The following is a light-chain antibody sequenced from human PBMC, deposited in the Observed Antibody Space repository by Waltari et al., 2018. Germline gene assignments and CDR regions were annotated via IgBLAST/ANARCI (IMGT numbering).Light chain of an antibody. CDR3: QQYGSTSAYT. V-gene: IGKV4-1*01. Sequence: IVMTQSPDSLAVSLGGRATITCKSSESLLHSYNKKNFLAWFQQRPGQPPRLLIYWASSRESGVPERFTGGGSGTEFSLTIDNVQTEDAAIYHCQQYGSTSAYTFGQGTRLEI. J-gene: IGKJ2*01. CDR2: WAS. CDR1: ESLLHSYNKKNF.